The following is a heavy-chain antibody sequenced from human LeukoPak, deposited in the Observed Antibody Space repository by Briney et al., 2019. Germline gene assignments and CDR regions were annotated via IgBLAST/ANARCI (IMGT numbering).Heavy chain of an antibody. CDR3: AKGLTLAAMVTGPDY. CDR2: ISHDGNKK. V-gene: IGHV3-30*18. CDR1: GFTFSSYG. J-gene: IGHJ4*02. D-gene: IGHD5-18*01. Sequence: PGGSLRLSCAASGFTFSSYGMHWVRQAPGKGLEWMAFISHDGNKKYYADSVKGRFTISRDNSKNTLYLQMNSLRPEDTALYYCAKGLTLAAMVTGPDYWGQGTLVTVSS.